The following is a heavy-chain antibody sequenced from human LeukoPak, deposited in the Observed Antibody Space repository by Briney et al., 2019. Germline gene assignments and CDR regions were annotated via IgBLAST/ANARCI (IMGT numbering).Heavy chain of an antibody. J-gene: IGHJ3*02. CDR3: ARGGYHHGFDI. CDR2: IDNDGSDS. CDR1: EFTFTTYW. D-gene: IGHD1-14*01. Sequence: GGSLRLSCAASEFTFTTYWMHWVRQAPGEGLVWVSRIDNDGSDSIYADSVKGRFTISRDNAKNTVYLQMHGLRADDTAVYYCARGGYHHGFDIWGQGTMVTVSS. V-gene: IGHV3-74*01.